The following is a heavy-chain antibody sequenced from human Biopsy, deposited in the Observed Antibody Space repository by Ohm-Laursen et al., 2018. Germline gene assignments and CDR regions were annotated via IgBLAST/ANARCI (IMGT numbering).Heavy chain of an antibody. D-gene: IGHD3-22*01. J-gene: IGHJ2*01. CDR3: ARDRGYYSDRTVPGYFDL. CDR2: VYYTGST. V-gene: IGHV4-59*01. Sequence: GTLSLTCSVSGGSIISYYWSWIRQPPGKGLEWIGYVYYTGSTDYNPSLQSRVTISVDTSKNHFSLRLRSVTPADTAIYYCARDRGYYSDRTVPGYFDLWGRGTLVTVSS. CDR1: GGSIISYY.